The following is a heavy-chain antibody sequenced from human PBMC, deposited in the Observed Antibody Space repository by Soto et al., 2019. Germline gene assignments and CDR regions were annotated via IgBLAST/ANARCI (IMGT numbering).Heavy chain of an antibody. CDR1: GFTLSGSD. CDR2: IRTKSNNFAT. CDR3: SRHQEGRSMVFYGMDV. V-gene: IGHV3-73*01. D-gene: IGHD3-10*01. J-gene: IGHJ6*02. Sequence: VGSLRLSCAASGFTLSGSDIHWVRQASGKGLEWVGRIRTKSNNFATSYAESVRGRFTISRDESDNTASLQMSSLKTEDTAIYYCSRHQEGRSMVFYGMDVWGQGTTVTVSS.